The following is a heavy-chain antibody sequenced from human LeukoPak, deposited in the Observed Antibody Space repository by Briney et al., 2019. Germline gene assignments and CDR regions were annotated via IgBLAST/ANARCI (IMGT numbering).Heavy chain of an antibody. J-gene: IGHJ6*02. CDR2: ISYDGSNK. Sequence: GGSLRLSCAASGFTFSSYGMHWVRQAPGKGLEWVAVISYDGSNKYYADSVKGRFTISRDNSKNTLYLQMNSLRAEDTAVYYCAKDFGFKSVYYYYGMDVWGQGTTVTVS. V-gene: IGHV3-30*18. CDR1: GFTFSSYG. CDR3: AKDFGFKSVYYYYGMDV. D-gene: IGHD3-16*01.